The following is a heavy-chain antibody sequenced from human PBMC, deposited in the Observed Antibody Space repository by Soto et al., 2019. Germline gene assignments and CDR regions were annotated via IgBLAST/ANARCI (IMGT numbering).Heavy chain of an antibody. CDR1: VGSISRGGYY. CDR2: IYYGGST. CDR3: ARESRDYDFWSGYYYYGMDV. Sequence: PSETLSLTGTVSVGSISRGGYYWSWILQHPGKGLEWIGYIYYGGSTYYNPSLKSRVTISVDTSKNQFSLKLSSVTAVDTAVYYCARESRDYDFWSGYYYYGMDVWGQGTTVTVSS. D-gene: IGHD3-3*01. J-gene: IGHJ6*02. V-gene: IGHV4-31*03.